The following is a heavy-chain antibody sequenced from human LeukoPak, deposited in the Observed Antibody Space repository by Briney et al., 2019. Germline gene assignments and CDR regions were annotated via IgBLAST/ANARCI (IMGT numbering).Heavy chain of an antibody. CDR2: IYHSGST. CDR3: ARLALEYSSSSVSDY. V-gene: IGHV4-30-2*03. Sequence: SETLSLTCAVSGGSISSGGYSWSWIRQPPGKGLEWIGYIYHSGSTYYNPSLKSRVTISVDTSKNQFSLKLSSVTAADTAVYYCARLALEYSSSSVSDYWGQGTLVTVSS. J-gene: IGHJ4*02. D-gene: IGHD6-6*01. CDR1: GGSISSGGYS.